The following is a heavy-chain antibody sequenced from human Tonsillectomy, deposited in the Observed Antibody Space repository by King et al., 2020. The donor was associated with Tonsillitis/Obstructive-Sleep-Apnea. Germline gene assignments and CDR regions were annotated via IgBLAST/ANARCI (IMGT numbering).Heavy chain of an antibody. CDR1: GGSISSYY. Sequence: VQLQESGPGLVKPSETLPLTCTVSGGSISSYYWSWIRQPPGRGLEWIAYIHYSGSTNYNPSLKSRVTISVDTSKNQFSLKLSSVTAADTAVYYCARQSWVEDSFDIWGQGTVVTVSS. CDR3: ARQSWVEDSFDI. V-gene: IGHV4-59*08. CDR2: IHYSGST. J-gene: IGHJ3*02. D-gene: IGHD1-26*01.